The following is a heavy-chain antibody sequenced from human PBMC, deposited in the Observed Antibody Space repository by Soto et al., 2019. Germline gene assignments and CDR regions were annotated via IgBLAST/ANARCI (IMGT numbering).Heavy chain of an antibody. CDR3: ARLYGIYEPLDF. D-gene: IGHD2-21*01. V-gene: IGHV3-66*01. CDR1: GFSVGAND. CDR2: IYRRYDEKT. Sequence: PGGSLRLSCAASGFSVGANDMNWVRQAPGRGLEWVSLIYRRYDEKTYYANSVKGRFTISRDTSTNTVSLQMNSLRVEDTAIYHCARLYGIYEPLDFWGQGTLVTVSS. J-gene: IGHJ4*02.